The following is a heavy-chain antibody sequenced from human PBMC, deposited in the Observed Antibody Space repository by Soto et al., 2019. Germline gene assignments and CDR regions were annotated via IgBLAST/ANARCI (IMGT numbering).Heavy chain of an antibody. CDR1: GGSISAYY. CDR3: ARPSVAVTWGPFDY. V-gene: IGHV4-59*01. Sequence: SETLSLTCTVSGGSISAYYWNWVRQPPGKGLEWIGNIYYTGSTNYNPSLKSRVTISVDTSKNQFSLKLSSVTAADTAVYYCARPSVAVTWGPFDYWGQGTLATVSS. J-gene: IGHJ4*02. CDR2: IYYTGST. D-gene: IGHD6-19*01.